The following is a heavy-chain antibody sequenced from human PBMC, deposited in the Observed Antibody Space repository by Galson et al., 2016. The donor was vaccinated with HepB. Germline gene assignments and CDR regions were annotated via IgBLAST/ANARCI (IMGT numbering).Heavy chain of an antibody. J-gene: IGHJ3*02. D-gene: IGHD6-13*01. CDR2: IRYGGST. CDR3: ARANADYSNALDI. Sequence: LSLTCTVSGDSVRSGGYYWNWVRQHPGKGLEWIGFIRYGGSTYSNPSLQSRLSISRDASQNHFSLKLTSVTAADTAIYYCARANADYSNALDIWGQGTMVTVSS. CDR1: GDSVRSGGYY. V-gene: IGHV4-31*03.